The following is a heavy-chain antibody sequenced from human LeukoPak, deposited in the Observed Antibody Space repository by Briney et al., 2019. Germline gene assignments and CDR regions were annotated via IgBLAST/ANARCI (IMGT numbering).Heavy chain of an antibody. CDR2: INPNSGAT. V-gene: IGHV1-2*06. D-gene: IGHD3-22*01. CDR3: ARESVFYDSSGYYSGFDN. Sequence: ASVKVSCEASGYTFTGNFLHWVRQAPGQGLEWMGRINPNSGATQYGQKFQGRVTMTRDTSISTAYLELSRVTSDDTALYYCARESVFYDSSGYYSGFDNWGQGTLVTVSS. CDR1: GYTFTGNF. J-gene: IGHJ4*02.